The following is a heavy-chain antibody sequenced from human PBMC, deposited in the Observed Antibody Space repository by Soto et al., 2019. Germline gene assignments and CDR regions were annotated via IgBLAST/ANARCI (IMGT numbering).Heavy chain of an antibody. CDR1: GYSFTSYW. J-gene: IGHJ6*02. CDR2: IYPGDSDT. Sequence: GESLKISCKGSGYSFTSYWIGWVRQMPGKGLEWMGIIYPGDSDTRYSPSFQGQVTISADKSISTAYLQWSSLKASDTAMYYCATHILHSGALRYYYCGMDVWGQGTTITFAS. D-gene: IGHD2-21*01. CDR3: ATHILHSGALRYYYCGMDV. V-gene: IGHV5-51*01.